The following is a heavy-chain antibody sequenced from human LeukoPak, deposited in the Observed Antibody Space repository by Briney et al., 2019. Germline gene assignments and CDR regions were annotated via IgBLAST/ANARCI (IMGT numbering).Heavy chain of an antibody. CDR2: IYYRGST. V-gene: IGHV4-59*08. CDR1: GGSISSYY. Sequence: SETLSLTCTVSGGSISSYYWSWIRQPPGKGLEWIGYIYYRGSTNYSPSLKSRVTISVDTSKNQFSLKLSSVTAADTAVYYCASRIIVGAGYYFDYWGQGTLVTVSS. D-gene: IGHD1-26*01. J-gene: IGHJ4*02. CDR3: ASRIIVGAGYYFDY.